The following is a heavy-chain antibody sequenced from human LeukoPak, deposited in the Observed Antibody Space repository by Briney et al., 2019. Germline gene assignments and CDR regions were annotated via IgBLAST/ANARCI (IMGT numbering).Heavy chain of an antibody. V-gene: IGHV1-69*13. J-gene: IGHJ5*02. D-gene: IGHD3-10*01. CDR1: GGTFSSYA. CDR2: IIPIFGTA. CDR3: ARDLRMVRGVNFDP. Sequence: SVKVSCKASGGTFSSYAISWVRQAPGQGLEWMGGIIPIFGTANYAQKFQGRVTITADESTSTAYMELSSLRSEDTAVYYCARDLRMVRGVNFDPWGQGTLVTVSS.